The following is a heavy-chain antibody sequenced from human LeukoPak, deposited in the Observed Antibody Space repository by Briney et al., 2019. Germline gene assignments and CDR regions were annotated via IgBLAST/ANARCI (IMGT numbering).Heavy chain of an antibody. Sequence: SETLSLTCTVSGGSISSYYWSWIRQPPGKGLEWIGYIYYSGSTNYNPSLKSRVTISVDTSKNQFSLKLSSVTAADTAVYYCARGRHYDFWSGLYYFDYWGQGTLVTVSS. D-gene: IGHD3-3*01. CDR1: GGSISSYY. CDR3: ARGRHYDFWSGLYYFDY. V-gene: IGHV4-59*12. CDR2: IYYSGST. J-gene: IGHJ4*02.